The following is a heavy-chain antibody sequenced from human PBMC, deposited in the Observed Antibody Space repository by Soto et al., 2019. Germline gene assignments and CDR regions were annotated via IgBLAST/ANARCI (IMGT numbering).Heavy chain of an antibody. CDR3: AREYNWNYQGSTVY. Sequence: ASVKVSCKASRYRFIDYFMHWVRRAPGQGLEWMGWINPKSGGTKIAQKFQGRTTMTRDTSINTVFMELSRLTSDDTAVYFCAREYNWNYQGSTVYWGLGTLVTVSS. D-gene: IGHD1-7*01. J-gene: IGHJ4*02. CDR1: RYRFIDYF. CDR2: INPKSGGT. V-gene: IGHV1-2*02.